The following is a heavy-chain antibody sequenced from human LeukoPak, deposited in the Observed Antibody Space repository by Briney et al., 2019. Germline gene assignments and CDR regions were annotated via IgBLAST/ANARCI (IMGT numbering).Heavy chain of an antibody. J-gene: IGHJ3*02. CDR1: GDSVNSGGYY. V-gene: IGHV4-31*11. Sequence: SETLSLTCAVSGDSVNSGGYYWTWIRHYPGKCLEWIGHISNSGTTSYNPSLRSRVSISVDTSYNHFSLTLTSVTAADTAVYYCARDVVVTSGPDAFDIWGQGTMVVVSS. CDR2: ISNSGTT. CDR3: ARDVVVTSGPDAFDI. D-gene: IGHD2-21*02.